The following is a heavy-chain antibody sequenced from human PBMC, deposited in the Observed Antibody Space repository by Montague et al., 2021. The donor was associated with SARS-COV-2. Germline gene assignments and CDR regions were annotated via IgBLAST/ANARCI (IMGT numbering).Heavy chain of an antibody. CDR2: TYYRSKWYN. Sequence: CAISGDSVSSNIAAWNWIRQSPSRGLEWLGRTYYRSKWYNDYAVSVRSRITISGDTSKNQFSLQLNSVTPEDTAVYYCASAFYGDHWAFDVWGQGTMVTVSS. CDR3: ASAFYGDHWAFDV. V-gene: IGHV6-1*01. J-gene: IGHJ3*01. D-gene: IGHD3-3*02. CDR1: GDSVSSNIAA.